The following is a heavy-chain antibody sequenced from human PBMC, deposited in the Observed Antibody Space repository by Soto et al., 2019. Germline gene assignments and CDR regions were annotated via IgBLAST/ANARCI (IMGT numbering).Heavy chain of an antibody. CDR3: ARSRYTGTYSGTFLDY. D-gene: IGHD1-26*01. V-gene: IGHV3-53*01. Sequence: TGGSLRLSCAASGFTVSSSYLTWVRQAPGKGLEWVAILYTGTDTVYADSVKGRFTISRDSSKNTLYLQMHSLRAEDTAMYFCARSRYTGTYSGTFLDYWGQGSLVTVSS. CDR1: GFTVSSSY. CDR2: LYTGTDT. J-gene: IGHJ4*02.